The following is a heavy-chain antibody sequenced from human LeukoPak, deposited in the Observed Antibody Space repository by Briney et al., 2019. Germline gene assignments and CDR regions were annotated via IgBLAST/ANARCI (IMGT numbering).Heavy chain of an antibody. J-gene: IGHJ4*02. Sequence: PGGSLRLSCAASGFTFGSYWMSWVRQAPGKGLEWVAVAYGDGTDKYYADSVKGRFTISKDLSQNRLYMQMNSLRAEDAAMYYCATGGRFYYDLWGQGTLVTVSS. CDR3: ATGGRFYYDL. CDR1: GFTFGSYW. D-gene: IGHD2-15*01. CDR2: AYGDGTDK. V-gene: IGHV3-33*08.